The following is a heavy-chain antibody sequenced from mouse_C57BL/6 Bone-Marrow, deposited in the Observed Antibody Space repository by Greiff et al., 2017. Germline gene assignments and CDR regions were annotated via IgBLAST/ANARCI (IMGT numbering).Heavy chain of an antibody. J-gene: IGHJ2*01. CDR2: IYPSDSET. CDR1: GYTFTSYW. V-gene: IGHV1-61*01. CDR3: ARGAGKACFDY. Sequence: VQLQQPGAELVRPGSSVKLSCKASGYTFTSYWMDWVKQRPGQGLEWIGNIYPSDSETHYNQKFKDKATLTVDKSSSTAYMQLSSLTSEDSAVYYCARGAGKACFDYWGQGTTLTVSS. D-gene: IGHD2-1*01.